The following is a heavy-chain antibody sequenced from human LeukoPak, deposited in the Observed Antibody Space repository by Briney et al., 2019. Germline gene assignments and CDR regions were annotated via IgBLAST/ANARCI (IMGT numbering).Heavy chain of an antibody. Sequence: GGSLRLSCAASGFTFSSYWMSWVRQAPGKGLEWVANIKQDGSEKYYVDSVKGRFTISRDNSKNTLYLQMNSLRAEDTAVYYCVKDPDWGSSIPPEPEFDYWGQGTLVTVSS. CDR3: VKDPDWGSSIPPEPEFDY. J-gene: IGHJ4*02. V-gene: IGHV3-7*01. CDR2: IKQDGSEK. D-gene: IGHD3-16*01. CDR1: GFTFSSYW.